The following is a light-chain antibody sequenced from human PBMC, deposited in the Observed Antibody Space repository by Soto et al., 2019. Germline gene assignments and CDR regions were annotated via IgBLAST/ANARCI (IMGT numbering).Light chain of an antibody. CDR2: DNT. Sequence: QSVLTQPPSVSAAPGQRVTISCSGSTSNIGNNYVSWYRQIPGTAPKLLIYDNTERPSGIPDRFSGSKSGASATLGITGLQTGDEADYYCVTWDDSRSIGVFGGGTKLTVL. V-gene: IGLV1-51*01. CDR1: TSNIGNNY. J-gene: IGLJ3*02. CDR3: VTWDDSRSIGV.